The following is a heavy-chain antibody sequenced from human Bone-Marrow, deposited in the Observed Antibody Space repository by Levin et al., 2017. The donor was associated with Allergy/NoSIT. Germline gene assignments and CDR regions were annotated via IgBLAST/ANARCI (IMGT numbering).Heavy chain of an antibody. CDR2: IDLSDSYT. J-gene: IGHJ6*03. D-gene: IGHD5-12*01. CDR3: ARLQYTGYPFSYYYYMDV. V-gene: IGHV5-10-1*01. CDR1: GYDFTKYW. Sequence: GESLKISCQASGYDFTKYWINWVRQLPGKGLEWIGRIDLSDSYTNYSPSFQDHVTISADKSISTAYLQWSSLKASDTATYYCARLQYTGYPFSYYYYMDVWGKGTTVTVSS.